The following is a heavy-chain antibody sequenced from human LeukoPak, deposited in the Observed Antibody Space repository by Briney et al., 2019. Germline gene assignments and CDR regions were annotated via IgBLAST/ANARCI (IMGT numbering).Heavy chain of an antibody. CDR2: IYTSGST. Sequence: SQTLSLTCTVSGGSISSGSYYWSWIRQPAGKGLEWIGRIYTSGSTNYNPSLKSRVTISVDTSKNQFSLKLSSVTAADTAVYYCASSQRITMVRGVSSLFDYWGQGTLVTVSS. V-gene: IGHV4-61*02. J-gene: IGHJ4*02. D-gene: IGHD3-10*01. CDR1: GGSISSGSYY. CDR3: ASSQRITMVRGVSSLFDY.